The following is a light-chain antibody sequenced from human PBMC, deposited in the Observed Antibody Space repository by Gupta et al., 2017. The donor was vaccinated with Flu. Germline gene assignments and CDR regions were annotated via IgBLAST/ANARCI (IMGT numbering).Light chain of an antibody. Sequence: SSSNMANNYVSWYQQFPGTAPKLLSYENDRRPSGFPDRFSGSKSGTSATLDITGLQTGDEADYYCVTWESSLSTGLFGGGTKLTVL. V-gene: IGLV1-51*02. CDR2: END. CDR3: VTWESSLSTGL. CDR1: SSNMANNY. J-gene: IGLJ3*02.